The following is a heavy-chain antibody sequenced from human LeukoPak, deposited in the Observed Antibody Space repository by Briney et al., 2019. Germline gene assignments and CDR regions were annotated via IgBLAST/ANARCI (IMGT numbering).Heavy chain of an antibody. V-gene: IGHV3-53*01. D-gene: IGHD6-19*01. CDR3: ARGAVAVPYYYYGMDV. J-gene: IGHJ6*02. CDR1: GFTVSSNY. CDR2: IYTGGST. Sequence: GGSLRLSCAVSGFTVSSNYMSWVRQPPGKGLEWVSGIYTGGSTYSADSMKGRFTIFRGNSKNTLHLQMHSLRVEDTAVYYCARGAVAVPYYYYGMDVWGQGTTVTVSS.